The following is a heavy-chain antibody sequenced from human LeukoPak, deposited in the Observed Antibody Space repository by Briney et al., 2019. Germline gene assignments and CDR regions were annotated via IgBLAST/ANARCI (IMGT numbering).Heavy chain of an antibody. CDR3: ARGITIFGVVSNYHFDY. D-gene: IGHD3-3*01. Sequence: PSETLSLTCTVSGGSISSYYWSWIRQPAGKGLEWIGRIYTSGSTNYNPSLKVRVTMSVDTSKNQFSLKLSSVTAADTAVYYCARGITIFGVVSNYHFDYWSQGTLVTVSS. CDR1: GGSISSYY. CDR2: IYTSGST. J-gene: IGHJ4*02. V-gene: IGHV4-4*07.